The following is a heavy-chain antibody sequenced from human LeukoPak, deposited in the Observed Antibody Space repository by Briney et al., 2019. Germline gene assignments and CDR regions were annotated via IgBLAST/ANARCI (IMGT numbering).Heavy chain of an antibody. D-gene: IGHD3-9*01. Sequence: PSETLSLTCAVSGGSISSSNWWSWVRQPPGKGLEWIGEIYHSGSTNYNPSLKSRVTISVDKSKNQFSLKLSSVTAADTAVYYCASYYDILTGYFDYWGQGTLDTVSS. CDR2: IYHSGST. CDR3: ASYYDILTGYFDY. V-gene: IGHV4-4*02. J-gene: IGHJ4*02. CDR1: GGSISSSNW.